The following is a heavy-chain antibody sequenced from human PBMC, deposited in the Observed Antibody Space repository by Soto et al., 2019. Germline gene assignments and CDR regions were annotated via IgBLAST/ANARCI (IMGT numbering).Heavy chain of an antibody. Sequence: ASVKVSCKASGYTFTSYGISWVRQAPGQGLEWMGWISAYNGNTNYAQKLQGRVTMTTDTSTSTAYMELRSLRSDDTAVYYCARDYGSGSPQSHRYYYGMDVWGQGTTVTVSS. CDR3: ARDYGSGSPQSHRYYYGMDV. V-gene: IGHV1-18*01. D-gene: IGHD3-10*01. J-gene: IGHJ6*02. CDR2: ISAYNGNT. CDR1: GYTFTSYG.